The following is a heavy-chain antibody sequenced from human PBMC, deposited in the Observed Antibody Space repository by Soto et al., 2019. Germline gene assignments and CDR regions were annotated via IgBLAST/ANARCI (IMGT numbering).Heavy chain of an antibody. CDR3: ARAGTNMVQFDY. CDR1: GGSINGHF. CDR2: IYYSGRT. D-gene: IGHD3-10*01. J-gene: IGHJ4*02. V-gene: IGHV4-59*11. Sequence: QVQLQESGPGLVRPSETLSLTCAVSGGSINGHFWSWIRQSPGKGLEWIGHIYYSGRTSYSPSLKSRVSISVDTSKNQFSLEVHSLTAADTAVYYCARAGTNMVQFDYWGQGTLVTVSS.